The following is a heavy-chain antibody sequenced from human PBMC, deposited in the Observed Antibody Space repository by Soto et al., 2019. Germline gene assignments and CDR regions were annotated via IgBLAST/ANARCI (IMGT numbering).Heavy chain of an antibody. V-gene: IGHV1-2*02. D-gene: IGHD3-3*01. CDR1: GPTFIAYY. CDR2: IDPKSGGT. CDR3: ARVSLDVPE. Sequence: QLVQSGAEVKKPGASVKVSCKTSGPTFIAYYIHWVRQAPGQGLGWMVWIDPKSGGTTYEQKFLGRVTMTRDASINTANMELNRLTSDDTAVYYCARVSLDVPEWGQGTLLTVSS. J-gene: IGHJ4*02.